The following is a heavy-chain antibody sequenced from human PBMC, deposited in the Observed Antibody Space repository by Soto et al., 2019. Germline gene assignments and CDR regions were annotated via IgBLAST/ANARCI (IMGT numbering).Heavy chain of an antibody. Sequence: HPGGSLRLSCAASGFTFSSYAMGWAPQAPGEVMEWVLGISGSGGTTYYADSVKGRFTISRDNSKNTLYLQMDTLRADDTAVYYCAGPGPHSWYAPFDYWGQGTLVTVSS. CDR1: GFTFSSYA. J-gene: IGHJ4*02. CDR3: AGPGPHSWYAPFDY. D-gene: IGHD6-13*01. V-gene: IGHV3-23*01. CDR2: ISGSGGTT.